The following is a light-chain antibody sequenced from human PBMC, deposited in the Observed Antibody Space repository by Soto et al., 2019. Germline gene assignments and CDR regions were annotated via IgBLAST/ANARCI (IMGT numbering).Light chain of an antibody. V-gene: IGLV7-43*01. CDR2: STT. Sequence: QAVVTQEPSLTVSPGGTVTLTCASSTGPVTSDYYPNWFQQKPGQAPRALTYSTTKKHSWTPARFSGSLLGGKAALTPSGVQPEDEADYYCLLYYGAAVVFGGGTKVTVL. J-gene: IGLJ2*01. CDR3: LLYYGAAVV. CDR1: TGPVTSDYY.